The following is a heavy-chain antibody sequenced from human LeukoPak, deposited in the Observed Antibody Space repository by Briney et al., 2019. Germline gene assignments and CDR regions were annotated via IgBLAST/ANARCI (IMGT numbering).Heavy chain of an antibody. V-gene: IGHV3-53*04. J-gene: IGHJ5*02. CDR3: ARGFLRYRFDP. D-gene: IGHD5-18*01. Sequence: PGGSLRLSCAASRFTFSSYAMSWVRQAPGKGLEWVSVIYSGGSTYYADSVKGRFTISRHNSKNTLYLQMNSLRAEDTAVYYCARGFLRYRFDPWGQGTLVTVSS. CDR1: RFTFSSYA. CDR2: IYSGGST.